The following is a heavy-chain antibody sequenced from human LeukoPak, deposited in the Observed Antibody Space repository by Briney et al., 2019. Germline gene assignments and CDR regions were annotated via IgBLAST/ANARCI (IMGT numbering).Heavy chain of an antibody. Sequence: GGSLRLSCAASGFTFSSYWMSWVRQAPGKGLEWVANIKQDGSEKYYVDSVKGRLTISRDNAKNSLYLQMNSLRAEDTAVYYCARYAIYYYDSSGYYDGDAFDIWGQGTMVTVSS. CDR3: ARYAIYYYDSSGYYDGDAFDI. J-gene: IGHJ3*02. V-gene: IGHV3-7*01. CDR2: IKQDGSEK. D-gene: IGHD3-22*01. CDR1: GFTFSSYW.